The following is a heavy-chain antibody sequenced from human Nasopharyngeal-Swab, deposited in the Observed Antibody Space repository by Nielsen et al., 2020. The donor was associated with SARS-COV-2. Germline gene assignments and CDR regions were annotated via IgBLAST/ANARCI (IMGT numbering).Heavy chain of an antibody. V-gene: IGHV1-8*01. CDR1: GYTFTSYD. Sequence: ASVKVSCKASGYTFTSYDINWVRQATGQGLEWMGWMNPNSGNTGYAQKFQGRVTMTRNTSISTAYVELSSLRSEDTAVYYCARDRGLAEPPLGDYWGQGTLVTVSS. J-gene: IGHJ4*02. CDR3: ARDRGLAEPPLGDY. CDR2: MNPNSGNT. D-gene: IGHD3-10*01.